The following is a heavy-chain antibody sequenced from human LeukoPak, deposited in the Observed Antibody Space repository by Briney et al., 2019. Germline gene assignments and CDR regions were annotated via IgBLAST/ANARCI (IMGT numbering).Heavy chain of an antibody. CDR3: ARDSTIFQYQSPYNWFDP. CDR2: INPNSGGT. CDR1: RYTFTGYY. Sequence: GASVKVSCKASRYTFTGYYMHWVRQAPGQGLEWMGRINPNSGGTNYAQKFQGRVTMTRDTSISTAYMELSRLRSDDTAVYYCARDSTIFQYQSPYNWFDPWGQGTLVTVSS. V-gene: IGHV1-2*06. D-gene: IGHD2-2*01. J-gene: IGHJ5*02.